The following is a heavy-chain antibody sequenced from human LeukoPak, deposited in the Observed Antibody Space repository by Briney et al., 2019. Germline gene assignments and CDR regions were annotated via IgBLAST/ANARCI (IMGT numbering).Heavy chain of an antibody. CDR2: INPNSGDT. CDR3: ARGVRATTGNFDY. Sequence: ASVKVSCKASGYIFTGYYMHWVRQAPGQGLEWMGWINPNSGDTNYAQKFQGRVSMTRDTSISTAYMEVSRLRSDDTAVYYCARGVRATTGNFDYWGQGTLVTVSS. CDR1: GYIFTGYY. D-gene: IGHD1-1*01. J-gene: IGHJ4*02. V-gene: IGHV1-2*02.